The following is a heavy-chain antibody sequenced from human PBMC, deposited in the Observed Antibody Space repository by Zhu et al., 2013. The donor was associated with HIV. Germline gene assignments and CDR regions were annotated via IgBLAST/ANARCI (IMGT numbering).Heavy chain of an antibody. V-gene: IGHV1-69*06. CDR3: ARDGYDYGDFFDY. J-gene: IGHJ4*02. D-gene: IGHD4-17*01. CDR2: IIPIFYTA. Sequence: QVQLVQSGAEVKKPGSSVKVSCKASGGTFSSYGISWVRQAPGQGLEWMGGIIPIFYTANYAQKFQGRVTITADKSTSTAYMELRSLRSEDTAVYYCARDGYDYGDFFDYVGPGNPGHRLL. CDR1: GGTFSSYG.